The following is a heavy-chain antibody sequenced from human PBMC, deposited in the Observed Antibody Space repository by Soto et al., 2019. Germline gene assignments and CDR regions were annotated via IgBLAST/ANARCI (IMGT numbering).Heavy chain of an antibody. V-gene: IGHV3-21*01. D-gene: IGHD6-6*01. CDR3: ARDRSGDSSSWYDAFDI. Sequence: GGSLRLSCAASGFTFSSYSMNWVRQAPGKGLEWVSSISSSSSYIYYADSVKGRFTISRDNAKNSLYLQMNSLRAEDTAVYYCARDRSGDSSSWYDAFDIWGQGTMVTVSS. CDR1: GFTFSSYS. J-gene: IGHJ3*02. CDR2: ISSSSSYI.